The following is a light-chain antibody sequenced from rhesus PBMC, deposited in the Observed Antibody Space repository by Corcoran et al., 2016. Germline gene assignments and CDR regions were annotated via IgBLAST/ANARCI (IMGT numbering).Light chain of an antibody. CDR2: GVN. CDR3: YSFTTTTIFV. Sequence: QAAPTQPPSVSGSPGQSVTISCTGTSSDVGGYNYVSWYQHHPGKDPKLMIYGVNKRPAGVSDLFSGSKSDKTASLTTSELQAEDEDDYYFYSFTTTTIFVFLSGTSLTVL. CDR1: SSDVGGYNY. J-gene: IGLJ6*01. V-gene: IGLV2S7*01.